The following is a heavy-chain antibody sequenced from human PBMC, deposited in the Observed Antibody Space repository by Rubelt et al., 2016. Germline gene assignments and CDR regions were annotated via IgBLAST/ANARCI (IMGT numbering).Heavy chain of an antibody. V-gene: IGHV4-39*07. J-gene: IGHJ4*02. CDR3: ARGTYYYDSSGYFDY. Sequence: GSTYYNPSLKSRVTISVDTSKNQFSLKLSSVTAADTAVYYCARGTYYYDSSGYFDYWGQGTLVTVSS. D-gene: IGHD3-22*01. CDR2: GST.